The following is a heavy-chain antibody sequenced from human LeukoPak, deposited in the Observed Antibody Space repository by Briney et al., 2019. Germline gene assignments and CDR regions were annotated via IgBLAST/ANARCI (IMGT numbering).Heavy chain of an antibody. CDR1: GFTFSSYA. V-gene: IGHV3-23*01. D-gene: IGHD6-19*01. Sequence: PGGSLRLSCAASGFTFSSYAMSWLRQAPGKGLEWVSAISGSGGSTYYADSVKGRFTISRDNSKNTLYLQMNSLRAEDTAVYYCAKDSSGWYSITFLYYWGQGTLVTVSS. CDR3: AKDSSGWYSITFLYY. CDR2: ISGSGGST. J-gene: IGHJ4*02.